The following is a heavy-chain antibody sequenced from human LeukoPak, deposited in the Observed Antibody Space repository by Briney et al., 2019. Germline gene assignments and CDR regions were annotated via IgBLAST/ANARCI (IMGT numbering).Heavy chain of an antibody. CDR3: ARDVGFGELSYDY. Sequence: SETLSLTCTVSGGSINSPYWTWIRQPPGKGLEWIGYIYYGGSTDYSPSLKSRVTISVDTSKNQFSLKLSSVTAADTAVYYCARDVGFGELSYDYWGQGTLVTVSS. D-gene: IGHD3-10*01. CDR2: IYYGGST. J-gene: IGHJ4*02. V-gene: IGHV4-59*11. CDR1: GGSINSPY.